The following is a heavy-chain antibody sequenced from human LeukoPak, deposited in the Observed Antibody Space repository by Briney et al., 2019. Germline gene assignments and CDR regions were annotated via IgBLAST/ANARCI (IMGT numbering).Heavy chain of an antibody. D-gene: IGHD3-3*01. Sequence: SETLSLTCTVSGGSISSYYWSWIRQPPGKGLEWIGYIYYSGSTNYNPSLKSRVTISVDTSKNQFSLKLSSVTAADTAVYYCASRQVTIFGVVIRDYWGQGTLVTVSS. V-gene: IGHV4-59*12. CDR2: IYYSGST. CDR1: GGSISSYY. J-gene: IGHJ4*02. CDR3: ASRQVTIFGVVIRDY.